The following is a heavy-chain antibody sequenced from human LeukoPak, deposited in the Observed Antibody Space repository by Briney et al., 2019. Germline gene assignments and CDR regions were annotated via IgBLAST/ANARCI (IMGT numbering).Heavy chain of an antibody. Sequence: SETLSLTCAVSGGSISSSNWWSWVRQPPGKGLEWIGEIYHSGSTNYNPSLKSRVTISVDKSKNQFSLKLSSVTAADTAVYYCARRGARPGGFGLDYWGQGTLVTVSS. CDR3: ARRGARPGGFGLDY. CDR2: IYHSGST. V-gene: IGHV4-4*02. J-gene: IGHJ4*02. CDR1: GGSISSSNW. D-gene: IGHD3-10*01.